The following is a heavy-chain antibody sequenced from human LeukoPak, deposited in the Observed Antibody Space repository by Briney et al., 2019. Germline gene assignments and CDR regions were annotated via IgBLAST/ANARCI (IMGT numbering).Heavy chain of an antibody. Sequence: PGGSLRLSCAASGFTFSSYGMHWVRQAPGKGLEWVAFIRYDGSNKYYADSVKGRFTISRDNAKNSQYLQMNNLRVEDTAVYYCARHVPLMVRGVIDAFDIWGQGTMVTVSS. V-gene: IGHV3-30*02. CDR1: GFTFSSYG. J-gene: IGHJ3*02. D-gene: IGHD3-10*01. CDR3: ARHVPLMVRGVIDAFDI. CDR2: IRYDGSNK.